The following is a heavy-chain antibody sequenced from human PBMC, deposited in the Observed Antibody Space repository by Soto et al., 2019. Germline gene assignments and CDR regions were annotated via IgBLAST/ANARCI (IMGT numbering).Heavy chain of an antibody. CDR1: GFRFNNYV. J-gene: IGHJ3*01. CDR3: TRRAITAVSKWGAFDA. CDR2: VSPTVDST. D-gene: IGHD1-20*01. Sequence: EVQLLESGGDLVQPGGSLRLSCSSSGFRFNNYVMNWVRQASGKGLEWVSTVSPTVDSTFYADSVKGRFTIAREKCKNIQYLQRSRQRTEEVAVYYCTRRAITAVSKWGAFDAWGQGTTVTVSS. V-gene: IGHV3-23*01.